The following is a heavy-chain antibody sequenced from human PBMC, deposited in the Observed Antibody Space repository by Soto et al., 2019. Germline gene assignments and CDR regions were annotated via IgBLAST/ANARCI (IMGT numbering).Heavy chain of an antibody. CDR3: AHPRGYGVFDAVDI. CDR1: GFTFSTYD. J-gene: IGHJ3*02. D-gene: IGHD4-17*01. Sequence: GESLSPSCAASGFTFSTYDMNWARQVPGKGLEWVSSINKTGVSTYYAESVRGRFTISRDNSINTLYLQMSGLRTEDTAVYYCAHPRGYGVFDAVDIWGQGTMVTVSS. V-gene: IGHV3-23*01. CDR2: INKTGVST.